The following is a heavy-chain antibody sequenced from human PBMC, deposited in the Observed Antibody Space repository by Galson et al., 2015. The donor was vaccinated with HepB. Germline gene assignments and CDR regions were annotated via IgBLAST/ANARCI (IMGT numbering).Heavy chain of an antibody. CDR3: IRFPLSKETPMVNSDY. Sequence: LRLSCAASGFTFSGSAMHWVRQASGKGLEWVGRIRSKANSYATAYAASVKGRFTISRDDSKNTAYLQMSSLKTEDTAVYYCIRFPLSKETPMVNSDYWGQGTLVTVSS. J-gene: IGHJ4*02. CDR2: IRSKANSYAT. CDR1: GFTFSGSA. D-gene: IGHD5-18*01. V-gene: IGHV3-73*01.